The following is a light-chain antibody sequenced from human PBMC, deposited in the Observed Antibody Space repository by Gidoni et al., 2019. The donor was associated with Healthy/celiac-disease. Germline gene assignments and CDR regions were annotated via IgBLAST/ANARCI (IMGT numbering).Light chain of an antibody. J-gene: IGKJ2*01. V-gene: IGKV3-11*01. CDR1: QSVSSY. CDR3: QQRSNWPPMYT. Sequence: EIVFTQSPATLSLSPGERATLSCRASQSVSSYLAWYQQKPGQAPRLLIYDASNRATGIPARLSGSGSGTDFTLTISSLEPEDFAVYYCQQRSNWPPMYTFGQGTKLEIK. CDR2: DAS.